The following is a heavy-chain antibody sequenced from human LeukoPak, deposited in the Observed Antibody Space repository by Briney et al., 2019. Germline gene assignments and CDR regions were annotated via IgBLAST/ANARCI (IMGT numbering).Heavy chain of an antibody. D-gene: IGHD3-22*01. CDR2: INGGNGNA. CDR1: GYTFTNYG. Sequence: ASVKVSCKTSGYTFTNYGMHWVRQAPGQRFEWMGWINGGNGNAKYSQNFQGRVTIIRDTSASTAYMELSSLRSEDTAVYYCARVPLHDSSGHYYPHWGQGTLVTVSS. V-gene: IGHV1-3*01. J-gene: IGHJ1*01. CDR3: ARVPLHDSSGHYYPH.